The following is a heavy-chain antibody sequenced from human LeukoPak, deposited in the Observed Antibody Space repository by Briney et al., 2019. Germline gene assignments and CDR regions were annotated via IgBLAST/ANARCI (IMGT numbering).Heavy chain of an antibody. CDR1: GGSFSGYY. CDR2: INHSGST. Sequence: SETLSLSCAVYGGSFSGYYWSWIRQPPGKGLEWIGEINHSGSTNYNPSLKSRVTISVDTSKNQFSLKLSSVTAADTAVYYCARGGRQQLAHFDYWGQGTLVTVSS. CDR3: ARGGRQQLAHFDY. D-gene: IGHD6-13*01. J-gene: IGHJ4*02. V-gene: IGHV4-34*01.